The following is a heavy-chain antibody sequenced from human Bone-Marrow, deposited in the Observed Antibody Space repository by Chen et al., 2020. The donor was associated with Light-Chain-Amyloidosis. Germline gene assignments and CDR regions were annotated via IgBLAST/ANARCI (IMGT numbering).Heavy chain of an antibody. CDR2: IRSKAYGGTT. CDR3: TRAGMYYYDRELDY. CDR1: GFTFGDYA. J-gene: IGHJ4*02. D-gene: IGHD3-22*01. Sequence: EVQLVESGGGLVQPGRSLRLSCTASGFTFGDYAMSWFRQAPGKGLEWVGFIRSKAYGGTTEYAASVKGRFTISRDESKSIAYLQMNSLKTEDTAVYYCTRAGMYYYDRELDYWGQGTLVTVSS. V-gene: IGHV3-49*03.